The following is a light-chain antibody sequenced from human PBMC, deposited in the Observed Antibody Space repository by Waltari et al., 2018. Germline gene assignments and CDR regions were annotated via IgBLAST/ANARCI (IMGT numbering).Light chain of an antibody. CDR1: HDIGAS. V-gene: IGKV1-33*01. Sequence: DIHLTQSPSSLSASVGDTVTITCRASHDIGASVNWYQQRPGEAPKLLIFDADSLERGAPSRFSGGGSWTQFTFTITGLQAEDIATYYCQQFGSLPWTFGQGTTVE. J-gene: IGKJ1*01. CDR2: DAD. CDR3: QQFGSLPWT.